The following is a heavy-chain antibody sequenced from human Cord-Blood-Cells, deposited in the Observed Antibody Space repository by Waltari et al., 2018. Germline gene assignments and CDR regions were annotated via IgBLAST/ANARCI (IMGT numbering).Heavy chain of an antibody. J-gene: IGHJ4*02. CDR1: GGSFSGYY. Sequence: CAVYGGSFSGYYWSWIRQPPGKGLEWIGEINHSGSTNYNPSLKSRVTISVDTSKNQFSLKLSSVTAADTAVYYCAREVSGTLFDYWGQGTLVTVSS. D-gene: IGHD1-7*01. CDR3: AREVSGTLFDY. V-gene: IGHV4-34*01. CDR2: INHSGST.